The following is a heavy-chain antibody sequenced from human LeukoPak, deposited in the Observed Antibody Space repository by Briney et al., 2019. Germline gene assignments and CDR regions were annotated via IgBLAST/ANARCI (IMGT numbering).Heavy chain of an antibody. CDR1: GFTFSSYS. CDR2: ITASGTAM. Sequence: GGSLRLSCAASGFTFSSYSMNWVRQAPGKGLEWVSHITASGTAMFYADSVKGRFTISRDNAKTMLYLQMNSLRADDTAMYYCARATGLDFDFWGQGTLVTVSS. D-gene: IGHD5-12*01. CDR3: ARATGLDFDF. J-gene: IGHJ4*02. V-gene: IGHV3-48*04.